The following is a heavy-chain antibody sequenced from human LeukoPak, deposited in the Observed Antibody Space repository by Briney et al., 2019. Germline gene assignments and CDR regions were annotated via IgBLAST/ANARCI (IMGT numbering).Heavy chain of an antibody. D-gene: IGHD6-19*01. J-gene: IGHJ6*02. V-gene: IGHV1-8*01. CDR1: GYTFTSYD. Sequence: ASVTVSFTASGYTFTSYDISWARQAPGQGLEWMAWMNPNNANTGYGQKFQGRVTLTKNIAINTAYMELSSLRPEDTAVYYCARDLGIAVAGTPLYYYYGMDVWGQGTTVTVSS. CDR3: ARDLGIAVAGTPLYYYYGMDV. CDR2: MNPNNANT.